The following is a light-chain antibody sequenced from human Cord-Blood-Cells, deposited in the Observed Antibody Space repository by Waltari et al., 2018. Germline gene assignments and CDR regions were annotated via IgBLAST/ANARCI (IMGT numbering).Light chain of an antibody. Sequence: DIQMTQSPSSLSASVAPRVRITCRASQSISSYLNWYQQKPGKAPKLLIYAASSLQSGVPSRFSGSGSGTDFTLTISSLQPEDFATYYCQQSYSTPLFGGGTKVEIK. CDR3: QQSYSTPL. CDR2: AAS. CDR1: QSISSY. V-gene: IGKV1-39*01. J-gene: IGKJ4*01.